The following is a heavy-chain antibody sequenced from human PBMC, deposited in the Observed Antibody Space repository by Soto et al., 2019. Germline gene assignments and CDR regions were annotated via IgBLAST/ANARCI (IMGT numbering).Heavy chain of an antibody. CDR1: GGSFSGYY. J-gene: IGHJ2*01. CDR2: INHSGST. CDR3: ARRKGRFLEWLPSIYWYFDL. Sequence: QVQLQQWGAGLLKPSETLSLTCAVYGGSFSGYYWSWIRQPPGKGLEWIGEINHSGSTNYNPSLKSRVTRSVDTSKNQFSLKLSSVTAADTAVYYCARRKGRFLEWLPSIYWYFDLWGRGTLVTVSS. D-gene: IGHD3-3*01. V-gene: IGHV4-34*01.